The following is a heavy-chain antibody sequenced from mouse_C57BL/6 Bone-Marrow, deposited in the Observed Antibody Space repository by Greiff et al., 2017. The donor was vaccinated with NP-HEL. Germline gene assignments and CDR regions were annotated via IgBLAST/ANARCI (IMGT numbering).Heavy chain of an antibody. J-gene: IGHJ4*01. CDR3: TPITTVRLYAMDY. V-gene: IGHV14-4*01. CDR2: IDPENGDT. D-gene: IGHD1-1*01. Sequence: VQLQQSGAELVRPGASVKLSCTASGFNIKDDYMHWVKQRPEQGLEWIGWIDPENGDTEYASKFQGKATITADTSSNTAYLQLSSLTSEDTAVYYCTPITTVRLYAMDYWGQGTSVTVSS. CDR1: GFNIKDDY.